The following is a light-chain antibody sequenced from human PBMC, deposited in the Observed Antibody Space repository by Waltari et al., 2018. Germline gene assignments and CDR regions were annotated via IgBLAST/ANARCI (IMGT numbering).Light chain of an antibody. CDR2: STC. CDR1: TGAVTMGYF. V-gene: IGLV7-43*01. J-gene: IGLJ3*02. CDR3: LLYHSGAQLWV. Sequence: QPVVTQTHSLTVSPGGTVTLTCASSTGAVTMGYFPTWFKQKPGQAHRTLIYSTCTKHAWTPARFSGSLLGDKSALTLSAVQPEDEAESYCLLYHSGAQLWVFGGGTKLTVL.